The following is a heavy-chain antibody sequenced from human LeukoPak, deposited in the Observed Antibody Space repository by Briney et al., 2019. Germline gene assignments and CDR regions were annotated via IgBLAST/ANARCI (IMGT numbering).Heavy chain of an antibody. CDR1: GFTFSSYA. CDR3: AKSHCGTFSCARADY. Sequence: GGSLRLSCAASGFTFSSYAMSWVRQAPGGGLEWVSAMSGSGGTTFYGDSVKGRFTISRDNSKNTLYLQMNSLRAEDTAVYYCAKSHCGTFSCARADYWGQGTLVTVSS. J-gene: IGHJ4*02. D-gene: IGHD2-2*01. V-gene: IGHV3-23*01. CDR2: MSGSGGTT.